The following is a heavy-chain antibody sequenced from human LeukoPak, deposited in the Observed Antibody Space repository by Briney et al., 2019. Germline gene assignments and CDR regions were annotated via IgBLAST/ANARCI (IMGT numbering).Heavy chain of an antibody. CDR3: ARGTRPDSSGYTYYYYGMDV. J-gene: IGHJ6*02. D-gene: IGHD3-22*01. CDR2: ISSSSSYI. CDR1: GFTFSSYA. V-gene: IGHV3-21*01. Sequence: PGGSLRLSCAASGFTFSSYAMSWVRQAPGKGLEWVSSISSSSSYIYYADSVKGRFIISRDNAKTSLFLQMNSLRGDDTAVYFCARGTRPDSSGYTYYYYGMDVWGQGTTVTVSS.